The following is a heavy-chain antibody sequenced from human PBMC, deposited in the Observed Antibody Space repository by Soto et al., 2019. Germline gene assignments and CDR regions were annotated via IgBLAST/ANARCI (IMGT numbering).Heavy chain of an antibody. CDR1: GYTFTSYD. J-gene: IGHJ6*02. Sequence: ASVKVSCKASGYTFTSYDINWVRQATGQGLEWMGWMNPNSGNTGYAQKFQGRVTMTRNTSISTAYMELSSLRSEDTAVYYCARAAAGIGYYYYGMDVWGQGTTVTVSS. CDR3: ARAAAGIGYYYYGMDV. CDR2: MNPNSGNT. V-gene: IGHV1-8*01. D-gene: IGHD6-13*01.